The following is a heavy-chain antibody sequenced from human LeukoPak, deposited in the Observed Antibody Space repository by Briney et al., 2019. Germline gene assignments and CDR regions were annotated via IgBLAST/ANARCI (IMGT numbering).Heavy chain of an antibody. J-gene: IGHJ5*02. CDR2: IYTSGST. D-gene: IGHD2-15*01. CDR1: GGSISSYY. CDR3: ARAICSGGSCYLQNWFDP. Sequence: SETLSLTCTVSGGSISSYYWSWIRQPAGKGLEWIGRIYTSGSTNYNPSLKSRVTMSVDTSKNQFSLKLSSMTAADTAVYYCARAICSGGSCYLQNWFDPWGQGTLVTVSS. V-gene: IGHV4-4*07.